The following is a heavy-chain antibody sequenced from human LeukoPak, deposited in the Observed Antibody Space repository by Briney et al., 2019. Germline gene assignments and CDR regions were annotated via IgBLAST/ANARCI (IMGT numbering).Heavy chain of an antibody. CDR3: AKDGCIQLWLPPSIDY. Sequence: PGASLRLSCAASGFTFSSYAMSWVRQAPEKGLEWVSAISGSGGSTYYADSVKGRFTISRDNSKNTLYLQMNSLRAEDTAVYYCAKDGCIQLWLPPSIDYWGQGTLVTVSS. D-gene: IGHD5-18*01. V-gene: IGHV3-23*01. CDR2: ISGSGGST. CDR1: GFTFSSYA. J-gene: IGHJ4*02.